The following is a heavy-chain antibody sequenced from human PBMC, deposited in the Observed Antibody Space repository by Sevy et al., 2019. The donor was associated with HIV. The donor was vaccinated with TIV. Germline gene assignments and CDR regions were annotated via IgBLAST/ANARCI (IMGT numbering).Heavy chain of an antibody. J-gene: IGHJ2*01. V-gene: IGHV3-30-3*01. CDR2: ISYDGSNK. CDR1: GFTFSIYP. CDR3: AKAVRGPTEDWYFDL. Sequence: GGSLRLSCAASGFTFSIYPMHWVRQAPGKGLEWVALISYDGSNKYFADSVRGRFTISRDNSKNTLYVQMNSLRAEDTAVYYCAKAVRGPTEDWYFDLWGSGTLVTVSS. D-gene: IGHD4-17*01.